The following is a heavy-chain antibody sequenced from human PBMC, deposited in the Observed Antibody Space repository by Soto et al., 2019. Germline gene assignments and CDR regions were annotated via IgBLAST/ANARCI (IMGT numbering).Heavy chain of an antibody. D-gene: IGHD6-6*01. CDR1: GDIFTSYA. CDR3: ARGSSSEYYYYGMDV. V-gene: IGHV1-3*01. Sequence: ASVKVFGKASGDIFTSYAMHWVRQAPGQRLEWMGWINAGNGNTKYSQKFQGRVTITRDTSASTAYMELSSLRSEDTAVYYCARGSSSEYYYYGMDVWGQGTTVTVSS. CDR2: INAGNGNT. J-gene: IGHJ6*02.